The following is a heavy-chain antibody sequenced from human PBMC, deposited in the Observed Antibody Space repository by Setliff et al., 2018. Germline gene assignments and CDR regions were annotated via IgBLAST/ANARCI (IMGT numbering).Heavy chain of an antibody. CDR1: GYTFTSYG. V-gene: IGHV1-18*01. CDR3: ARVPGYDSEGYYYYMDV. D-gene: IGHD3-22*01. J-gene: IGHJ6*03. CDR2: ISAYNGNT. Sequence: SVKVSCKASGYTFTSYGISWVRQAPGQGPEWMGWISAYNGNTNYAQKLQGRVTMTTDTSTSTAHMELRSLRSDDTAVYYCARVPGYDSEGYYYYMDVWGEGTTVTVSS.